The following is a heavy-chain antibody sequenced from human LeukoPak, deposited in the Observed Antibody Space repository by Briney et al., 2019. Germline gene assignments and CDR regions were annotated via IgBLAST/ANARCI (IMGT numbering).Heavy chain of an antibody. CDR1: GFTFSSYA. D-gene: IGHD3-22*01. CDR2: ISYDGSNK. J-gene: IGHJ4*02. V-gene: IGHV3-30-3*01. Sequence: GSLRLSCAASGFTFSSYAMHWVRQAPGKGLEWVAVISYDGSNKYYADSVKGRFTISRDNFKNTMYLQMNSLRAEDTAVYYCARDQHYDSNGYSYFDYWGQGTLVTVSS. CDR3: ARDQHYDSNGYSYFDY.